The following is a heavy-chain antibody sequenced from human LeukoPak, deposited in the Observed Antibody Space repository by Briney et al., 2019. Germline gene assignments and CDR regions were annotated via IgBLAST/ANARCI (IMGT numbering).Heavy chain of an antibody. J-gene: IGHJ3*02. V-gene: IGHV3-53*01. CDR3: ARGTYYDSSGYYVFGAFDI. D-gene: IGHD3-22*01. Sequence: GGSLRLSCAASGFTVSSNYMSWVRQAPGKGLEWVSVIYSGGSTYYADSVKGRFTISRDNSKNTLYLQMNSLRAEDTAVYYCARGTYYDSSGYYVFGAFDIWGQGTMVTVSS. CDR1: GFTVSSNY. CDR2: IYSGGST.